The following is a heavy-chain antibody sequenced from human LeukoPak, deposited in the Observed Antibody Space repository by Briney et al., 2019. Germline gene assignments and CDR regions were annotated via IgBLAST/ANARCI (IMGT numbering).Heavy chain of an antibody. CDR2: MNPNSGNT. CDR1: GYTFTSYD. D-gene: IGHD3-3*01. V-gene: IGHV1-8*01. Sequence: TSVKVSCKASGYTFTSYDINWVRRATGQGLEWMVWMNPNSGNTGYAQKFQGRVTMTRNTSISTAYMELSSLRSEDTAVYYCARGQWVFWSDNNWFDPWGQGTLVTVSS. CDR3: ARGQWVFWSDNNWFDP. J-gene: IGHJ5*02.